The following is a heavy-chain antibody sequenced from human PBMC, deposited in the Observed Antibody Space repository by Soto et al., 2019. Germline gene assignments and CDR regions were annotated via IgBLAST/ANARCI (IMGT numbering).Heavy chain of an antibody. J-gene: IGHJ4*02. Sequence: QITLKEAGPTLVKPTETLTLTCTFSGFSFTTTRMGVGWTRQPPEKALEWLAIIYWDGESRYNPLLRRRLTLTEDTSKHQVVLTMTNMDPNDTATYDCAHRDTTGTTTYFDSKGQGIPVTVAS. CDR1: GFSFTTTRMG. D-gene: IGHD1-1*01. V-gene: IGHV2-5*02. CDR3: AHRDTTGTTTYFDS. CDR2: IYWDGES.